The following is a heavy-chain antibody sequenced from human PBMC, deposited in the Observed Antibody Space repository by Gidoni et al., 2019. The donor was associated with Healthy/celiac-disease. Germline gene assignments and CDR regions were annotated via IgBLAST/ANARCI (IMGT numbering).Heavy chain of an antibody. Sequence: EVQLLESGGGLVQPGGSLRLSCAASGFTFSSYAMRWVRQAPGKGLEWVSAISGSGGSTYYADSVKGRFTISRDNSKNTLYLQMNSLRAEDTAVYYCAKDAEAYNWNYDEQNFAYFQHWGQGTLVTVSS. CDR2: ISGSGGST. V-gene: IGHV3-23*01. D-gene: IGHD1-7*01. CDR1: GFTFSSYA. J-gene: IGHJ1*01. CDR3: AKDAEAYNWNYDEQNFAYFQH.